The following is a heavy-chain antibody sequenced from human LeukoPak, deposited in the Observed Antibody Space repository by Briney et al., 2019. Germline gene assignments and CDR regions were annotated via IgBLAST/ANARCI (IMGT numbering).Heavy chain of an antibody. CDR3: TTREYDGAGPDFDY. D-gene: IGHD4/OR15-4a*01. Sequence: GGSLRLSCAASGFTFSTYSMNWVRQAPGKGLEWVSYISYTNIIYYADSVKGRFTISRDNAKNSLYLQMNSLRAEDTAVYYCTTREYDGAGPDFDYWGQGTLVTVSS. CDR1: GFTFSTYS. J-gene: IGHJ4*02. CDR2: ISYTNII. V-gene: IGHV3-48*01.